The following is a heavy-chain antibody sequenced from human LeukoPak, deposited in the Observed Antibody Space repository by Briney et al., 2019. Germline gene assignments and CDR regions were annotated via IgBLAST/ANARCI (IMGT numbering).Heavy chain of an antibody. Sequence: GRSLRLSCAASGFTFSSYAMHWVRQAPGKGLEWVAVISYDGSNKYYADSVKGRFTISRDNSKNTLYLQMNSLRAEDTAVYYCARVRSSSWREVGYWGQGTLVTVSS. D-gene: IGHD6-13*01. CDR2: ISYDGSNK. CDR1: GFTFSSYA. J-gene: IGHJ4*02. CDR3: ARVRSSSWREVGY. V-gene: IGHV3-30*04.